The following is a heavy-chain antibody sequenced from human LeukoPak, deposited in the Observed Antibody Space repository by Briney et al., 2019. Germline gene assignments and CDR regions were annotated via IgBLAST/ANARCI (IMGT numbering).Heavy chain of an antibody. Sequence: PGRSLRLSCAASGFTFDDYGMSWVRQAPGKGLEWVSGINWNGGSTGYADSVKGRFTISRDNAKNSLYLQMNSLRAEDTALYHCARVTSYYYGMDVWGQGTTVTVSS. CDR1: GFTFDDYG. CDR3: ARVTSYYYGMDV. D-gene: IGHD4-17*01. J-gene: IGHJ6*02. V-gene: IGHV3-20*01. CDR2: INWNGGST.